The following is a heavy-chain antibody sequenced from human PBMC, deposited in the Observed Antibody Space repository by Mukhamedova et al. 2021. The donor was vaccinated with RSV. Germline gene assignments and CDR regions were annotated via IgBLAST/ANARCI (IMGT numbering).Heavy chain of an antibody. Sequence: TFSRSGMHWVRQAPGKGLEWVAVIWYDGSNKFYADSVKGLFTISRDNSMNTLFLEMNSLRAEDTGIYYCARAAGYPTVTTLKIDY. D-gene: IGHD4-17*01. V-gene: IGHV3-33*01. J-gene: IGHJ4*01. CDR2: IWYDGSNK. CDR1: TFSRSG. CDR3: ARAAGYPTVTTLKIDY.